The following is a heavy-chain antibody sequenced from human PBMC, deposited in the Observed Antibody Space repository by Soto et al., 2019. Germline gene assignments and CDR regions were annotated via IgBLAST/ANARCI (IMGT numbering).Heavy chain of an antibody. J-gene: IGHJ6*01. Sequence: EVQLLESGGGLVQTGGSLTISCVASGFTFGDFAMRWVRQAPGKGLEWVAAIGGNGVHIYYADSVRGRLTISRDNSKNTVYLQMSRLRVEDTAVYYWAKAQVVGVISARDVWGRGTTVTVSS. CDR2: IGGNGVHI. CDR1: GFTFGDFA. CDR3: AKAQVVGVISARDV. V-gene: IGHV3-23*01. D-gene: IGHD2-15*01.